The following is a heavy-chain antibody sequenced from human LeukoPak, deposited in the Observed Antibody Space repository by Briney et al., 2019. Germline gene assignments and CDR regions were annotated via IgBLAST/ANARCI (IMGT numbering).Heavy chain of an antibody. CDR3: AKSVGFGELFAFDI. D-gene: IGHD3-10*01. V-gene: IGHV3-21*04. CDR2: ITSDNRYI. J-gene: IGHJ3*02. CDR1: GFTFSSYT. Sequence: PGGSLRLSCAASGFTFSSYTMNWVRQAPGKGLEWVSSITSDNRYIFYADSVKGRFTISRDNSKNTLYLQMNSLRAEDTAVYYCAKSVGFGELFAFDIWGQGTMVTVPS.